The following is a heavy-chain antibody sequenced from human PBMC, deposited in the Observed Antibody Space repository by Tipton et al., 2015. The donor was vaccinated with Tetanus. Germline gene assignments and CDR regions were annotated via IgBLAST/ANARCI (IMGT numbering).Heavy chain of an antibody. J-gene: IGHJ3*01. V-gene: IGHV4-4*07. CDR1: GGSLSSRY. Sequence: TLSLTCNVSGGSLSSRYWSWIRQTAGKRLEWIGRIYISGSTDYNPSLKTRVSMSVGTSKNQFSLKLSSVTASDTAVYYCARDLSGFLFDAFDLWGQGTMVTVSS. D-gene: IGHD3-22*01. CDR3: ARDLSGFLFDAFDL. CDR2: IYISGST.